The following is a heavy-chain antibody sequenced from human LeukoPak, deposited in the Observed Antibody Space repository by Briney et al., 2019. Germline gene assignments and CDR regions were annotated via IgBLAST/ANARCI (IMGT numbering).Heavy chain of an antibody. V-gene: IGHV4-38-2*01. CDR3: ASLGVVPGAIPDAFDI. CDR2: IYHGGST. CDR1: GYSISGGYY. Sequence: PSETLSLTCAVSGYSISGGYYWGWIRQPPGKGLEGIGSIYHGGSTFYNPSLKSRHTISADTSKNQFSLKLSSVTAADTAVYYCASLGVVPGAIPDAFDIWGQGTMVIVSS. J-gene: IGHJ3*02. D-gene: IGHD2-2*02.